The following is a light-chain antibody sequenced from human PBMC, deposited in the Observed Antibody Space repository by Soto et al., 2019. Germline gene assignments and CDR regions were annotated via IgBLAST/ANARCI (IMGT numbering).Light chain of an antibody. CDR1: QNIRNNY. Sequence: EIVLTQSPGTLSLSPGERATLSCRASQNIRNNYFAWYQQKPGQAPRLLIYGISSRAPGIPDRFSGGGSGTDFTLTISRLEPEDFAVYYCQQYADSPRTLGQGTKVDIK. CDR3: QQYADSPRT. V-gene: IGKV3-20*01. CDR2: GIS. J-gene: IGKJ1*01.